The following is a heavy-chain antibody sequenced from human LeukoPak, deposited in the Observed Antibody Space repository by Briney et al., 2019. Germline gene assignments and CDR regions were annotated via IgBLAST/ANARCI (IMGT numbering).Heavy chain of an antibody. CDR1: GYTLTELS. CDR3: ARDRDYYYYGMDV. Sequence: GASVKVSCKVSGYTLTELSMHWVRQAPGQRLEWMGWINAGNGNTKYSQKFQGRVTITRDTSASTAYMELSSLRSEDTAVYYGARDRDYYYYGMDVWGQGTTVTVSS. CDR2: INAGNGNT. J-gene: IGHJ6*02. V-gene: IGHV1-3*01.